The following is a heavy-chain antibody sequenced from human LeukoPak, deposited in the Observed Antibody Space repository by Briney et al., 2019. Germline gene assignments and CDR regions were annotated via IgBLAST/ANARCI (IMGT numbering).Heavy chain of an antibody. CDR2: IDNSGNT. CDR1: RGSISSYY. D-gene: IGHD3-3*01. V-gene: IGHV4-59*01. CDR3: ARGRITIFGVVIPHFDN. Sequence: ASETLSLTCTVSRGSISSYYWSWIRQPPGKGLEWIGYIDNSGNTNSNPSLKSRVTMSVDTSKNQFSLKLSSVIAADTAAYYCARGRITIFGVVIPHFDNWGQGTLVTVSS. J-gene: IGHJ4*02.